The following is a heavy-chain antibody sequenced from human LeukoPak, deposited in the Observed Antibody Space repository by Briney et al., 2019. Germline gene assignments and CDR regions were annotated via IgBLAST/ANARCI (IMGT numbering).Heavy chain of an antibody. CDR3: AREFFITGTVLFDY. V-gene: IGHV1-69*05. CDR2: IIPIFGTA. Sequence: GASVKVSCKASGGTFSSYAISWVRQAPGQGLEWMGGIIPIFGTANYAQKFQGRVTITKDESTSTAYMELSSLRSEDTAVYYCAREFFITGTVLFDYWGQGTLVTVSS. CDR1: GGTFSSYA. D-gene: IGHD1-20*01. J-gene: IGHJ4*02.